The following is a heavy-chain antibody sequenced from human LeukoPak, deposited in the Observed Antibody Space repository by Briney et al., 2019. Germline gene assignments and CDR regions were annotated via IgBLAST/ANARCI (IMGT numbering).Heavy chain of an antibody. Sequence: PGGSLRLSCAASGFTFSTYAMSWVRQAPGKGLEWVSAISAGGATIYYADSVKGRFTISRDNSKNTLYLQINSLRAEDTAVYYCTKDSGGTYFYYYYYMDVWGKGTTATVSS. J-gene: IGHJ6*03. V-gene: IGHV3-23*01. CDR1: GFTFSTYA. D-gene: IGHD1-26*01. CDR3: TKDSGGTYFYYYYYMDV. CDR2: ISAGGATI.